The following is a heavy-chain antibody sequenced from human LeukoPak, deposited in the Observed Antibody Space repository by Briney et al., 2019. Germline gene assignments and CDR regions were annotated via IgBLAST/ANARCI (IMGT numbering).Heavy chain of an antibody. D-gene: IGHD3-3*01. CDR1: GFTFSNYE. CDR2: ISSSGGST. J-gene: IGHJ4*02. CDR3: AKVMAGLRFLEWLDQLLGLFDY. Sequence: GGSLRLSCTTSGFTFSNYEMSWVRQTPGKGLEWVSYISSSGGSTYYADSVKGRFTISRDNAKSSLCLQMDSLRAGDTAVYYCAKVMAGLRFLEWLDQLLGLFDYWGQGTLVTVSS. V-gene: IGHV3-48*03.